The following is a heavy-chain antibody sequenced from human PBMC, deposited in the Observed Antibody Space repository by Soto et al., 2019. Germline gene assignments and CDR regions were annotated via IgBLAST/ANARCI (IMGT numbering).Heavy chain of an antibody. CDR3: ARDSDPDYDFWSGYYSLPLPVHDNWFDP. Sequence: GGSLRLSCAASGFTFSSYAMHWVRQAPGKGLEWVAVISYDGSNKYYADSVKGRFTISRDNSKNTLYLQMNSLRAEDTAVYYCARDSDPDYDFWSGYYSLPLPVHDNWFDPWGQGTLVTVSS. D-gene: IGHD3-3*01. J-gene: IGHJ5*02. V-gene: IGHV3-30-3*01. CDR1: GFTFSSYA. CDR2: ISYDGSNK.